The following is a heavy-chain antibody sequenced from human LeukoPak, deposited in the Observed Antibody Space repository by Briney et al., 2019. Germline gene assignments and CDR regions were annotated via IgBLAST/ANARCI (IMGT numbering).Heavy chain of an antibody. J-gene: IGHJ4*02. CDR3: ATIAAAGPIGY. Sequence: SETLSLTCSVSGGSISSYYWSWIQQPPGKGLEWIGYIYYSGSTNYSPSLKSRVTISVDTSKNQFSLKLSSVTAADTAVYYCATIAAAGPIGYWGQGTPVTVSS. D-gene: IGHD6-13*01. CDR1: GGSISSYY. V-gene: IGHV4-59*01. CDR2: IYYSGST.